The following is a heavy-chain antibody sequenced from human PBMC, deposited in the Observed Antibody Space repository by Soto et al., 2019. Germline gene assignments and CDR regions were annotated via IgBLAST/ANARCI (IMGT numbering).Heavy chain of an antibody. Sequence: KSSETLSLTCTVSGDSTSSGDYYWSWIRQPPGKGLEWIGDIHYSGTTHYNPSLKSRATISVDTSRNQFSLKLRSVTAADTAVYYCARDPRFGSSSSNGDYWGQGILVTVSS. V-gene: IGHV4-30-4*01. J-gene: IGHJ4*02. CDR3: ARDPRFGSSSSNGDY. CDR1: GDSTSSGDYY. CDR2: IHYSGTT. D-gene: IGHD6-6*01.